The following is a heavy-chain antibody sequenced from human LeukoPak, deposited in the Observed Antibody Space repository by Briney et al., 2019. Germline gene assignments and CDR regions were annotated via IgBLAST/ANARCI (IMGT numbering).Heavy chain of an antibody. Sequence: ASVKVSCKASGYTFTGYYIHWVRQAPGQGLEWMGMIYPRDGSTSYAQKFQGRVTVTRDTSTSTVHMELSGLRSEDTAVYYCARDQEGFDYWGQGTPVTVSS. V-gene: IGHV1-46*01. CDR1: GYTFTGYY. CDR3: ARDQEGFDY. J-gene: IGHJ4*02. CDR2: IYPRDGST.